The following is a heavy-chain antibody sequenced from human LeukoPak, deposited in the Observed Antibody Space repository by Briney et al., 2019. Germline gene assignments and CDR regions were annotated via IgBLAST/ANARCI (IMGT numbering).Heavy chain of an antibody. CDR3: AKGSAYGDYYYYGMDV. D-gene: IGHD4-17*01. CDR2: ISDDGRNQ. CDR1: GFTFSTYG. J-gene: IGHJ6*02. Sequence: GGSLRLSCAASGFTFSTYGMHWVRQAPGKGLEWVAVISDDGRNQYYADSVKGRFTISRDNSENTLYLQMNSLIPGDTAVYYCAKGSAYGDYYYYGMDVWDQGTTVTVSS. V-gene: IGHV3-30*18.